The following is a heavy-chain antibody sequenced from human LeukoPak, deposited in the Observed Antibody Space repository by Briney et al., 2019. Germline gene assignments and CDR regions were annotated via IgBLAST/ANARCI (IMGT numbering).Heavy chain of an antibody. J-gene: IGHJ4*02. CDR2: TYTRGSP. CDR3: ARAYDRSGYQSRGFDY. D-gene: IGHD3-22*01. V-gene: IGHV4-61*02. Sequence: SETLSLTCTVSGASMRNYNYYWNWIRQPAGQGLQWIGRTYTRGSPSYSPSLKSRATISIDTSSSQFSLRLNSVTAAGTALYFCARAYDRSGYQSRGFDYWGQGLLVSVSS. CDR1: GASMRNYNYY.